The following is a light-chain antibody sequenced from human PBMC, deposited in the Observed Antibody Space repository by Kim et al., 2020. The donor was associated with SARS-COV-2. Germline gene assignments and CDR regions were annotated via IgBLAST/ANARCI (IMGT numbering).Light chain of an antibody. CDR2: EVS. CDR1: SSDVGSYNL. J-gene: IGLJ3*02. Sequence: QSALTQPASVSGSPGQSITISCTGTSSDVGSYNLVSWYQQHPGKAPKLMIYEVSKRPSGVSNRFSGSKSGNTASLTISGLQAEDEADYYCCSYAGSSNWVFGGGTQLTFL. CDR3: CSYAGSSNWV. V-gene: IGLV2-23*02.